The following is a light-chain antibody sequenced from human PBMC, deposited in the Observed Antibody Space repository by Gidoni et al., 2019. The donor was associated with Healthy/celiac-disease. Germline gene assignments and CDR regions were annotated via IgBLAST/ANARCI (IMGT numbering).Light chain of an antibody. CDR1: QGISDF. J-gene: IGKJ1*01. Sequence: DIQMTQSPSSLSASVGDRVTITCRASQGISDFLAWYQQKPGKPPKLLIYAASTSQSGVPSRFSGSGSGTDFTLTISSLQPEDVATYYCQKYNSAPRTFGQGTKVEIK. V-gene: IGKV1-27*01. CDR2: AAS. CDR3: QKYNSAPRT.